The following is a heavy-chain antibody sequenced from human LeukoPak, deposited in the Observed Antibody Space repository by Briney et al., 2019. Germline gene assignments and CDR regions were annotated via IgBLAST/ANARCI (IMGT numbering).Heavy chain of an antibody. CDR2: IYSGGYT. CDR3: AKGGSYSLAVAY. CDR1: GFTVSSKY. V-gene: IGHV3-66*02. D-gene: IGHD1-26*01. J-gene: IGHJ4*02. Sequence: GGSLRLSCGASGFTVSSKYMSWVRQAPGKGLEWVSVIYSGGYTDYADSVKGRFTISRDNSKNTLYLQMNSLRAEDTAVYYCAKGGSYSLAVAYWGQGTLVTVSS.